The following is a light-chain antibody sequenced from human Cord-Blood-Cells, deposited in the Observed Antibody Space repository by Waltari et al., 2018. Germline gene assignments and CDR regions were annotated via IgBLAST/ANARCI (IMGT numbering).Light chain of an antibody. CDR3: CSYAGSYTYV. CDR2: EGS. J-gene: IGLJ1*01. V-gene: IGLV2-11*01. CDR1: SSDVGGYNY. Sequence: QSALTQPRSVSGSPGQSVTISCTGTSSDVGGYNYVSWYQQHPGKAPKLMIYEGSKRPAVVPESFSCAKSGNTASRTISGLQSEDEADYYCCSYAGSYTYVFGTGTKVTVL.